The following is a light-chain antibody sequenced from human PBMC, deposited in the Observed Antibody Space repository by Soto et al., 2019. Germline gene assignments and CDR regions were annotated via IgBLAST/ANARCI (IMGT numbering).Light chain of an antibody. CDR3: QQYGSSPIT. V-gene: IGKV3-20*01. Sequence: EIVLTQSPVTLSLSPGERATLSCRAGQSVTNNYLAWYQQKPGQAPRLLIDGASRRATAIPDRFSGSGSGTDFTLTISRLEPEDFAVFYCQQYGSSPITFGQGTRLEIK. CDR2: GAS. J-gene: IGKJ5*01. CDR1: QSVTNNY.